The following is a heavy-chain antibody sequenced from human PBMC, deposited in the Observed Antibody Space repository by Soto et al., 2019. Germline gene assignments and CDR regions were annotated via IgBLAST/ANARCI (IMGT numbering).Heavy chain of an antibody. CDR1: GFTFSSYA. D-gene: IGHD3-22*01. V-gene: IGHV3-23*01. CDR3: AKVYYDSSGYRKFDP. CDR2: ISGSGGST. Sequence: GGSLRLSCAASGFTFSSYAMSWVRQAPGKGLEWVSAISGSGGSTYYADSVKGRFTISRDNSKNTLYLQMNSLRAEDTAVYYCAKVYYDSSGYRKFDPWGQGTLVTVSS. J-gene: IGHJ5*02.